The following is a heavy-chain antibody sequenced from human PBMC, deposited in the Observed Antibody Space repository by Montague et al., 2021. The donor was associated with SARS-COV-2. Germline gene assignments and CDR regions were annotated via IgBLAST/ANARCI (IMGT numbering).Heavy chain of an antibody. CDR3: AKRYCSGGSCYSGFDP. Sequence: SLRLSCAASGFTISSYAMSWVRQAPGKGLEWVSAISGSGGSTYYSDSVXGRFTISRDNSKNTLYLQMNSLRAEDTAVYYCAKRYCSGGSCYSGFDPWGQGTLVTVSS. D-gene: IGHD2-15*01. CDR2: ISGSGGST. J-gene: IGHJ5*02. V-gene: IGHV3-23*01. CDR1: GFTISSYA.